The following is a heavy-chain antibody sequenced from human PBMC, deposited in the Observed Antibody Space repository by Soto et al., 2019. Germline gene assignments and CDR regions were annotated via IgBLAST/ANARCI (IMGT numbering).Heavy chain of an antibody. V-gene: IGHV3-48*02. Sequence: PGGPLRLSSTDSEFTFGSYSMNLVREATVKGLEWVSYSSSSSTTIYYADYVKGRFTISRDNAKNSLNLQLNSLRDEDTAVYYCARGIAAAGVYYYYGMDVWGHGTTVTVSS. CDR2: SSSSSTTI. J-gene: IGHJ6*02. CDR1: EFTFGSYS. CDR3: ARGIAAAGVYYYYGMDV. D-gene: IGHD6-13*01.